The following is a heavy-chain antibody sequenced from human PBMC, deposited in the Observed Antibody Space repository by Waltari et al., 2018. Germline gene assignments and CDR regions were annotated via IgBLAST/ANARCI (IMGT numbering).Heavy chain of an antibody. Sequence: QVQLQQWGAGLLKPSETLSLTCAVYGGSFSGYYWSWIRQPPGKGLEWIGEINHSGITNSNPSLKSRVTISVDTSKNQFSLKLSSVTAADTAVYYCARGSMVRGVLDYWGQGTLVTVSS. CDR3: ARGSMVRGVLDY. CDR1: GGSFSGYY. CDR2: INHSGIT. D-gene: IGHD3-10*01. J-gene: IGHJ4*02. V-gene: IGHV4-34*01.